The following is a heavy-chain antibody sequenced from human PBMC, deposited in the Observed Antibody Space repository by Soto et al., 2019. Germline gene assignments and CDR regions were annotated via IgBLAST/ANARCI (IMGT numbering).Heavy chain of an antibody. CDR2: IYRTGST. Sequence: SSETLSVTGAVSVGSFTSNNWWTCVRQPPGQGLEWIGEIYRTGSTNYNPSLKSRVTISLDKSENQFSLKVTSLTAADTAVYYCASRDPGTSVDYWGQGTLVTVSS. CDR3: ASRDPGTSVDY. J-gene: IGHJ4*02. V-gene: IGHV4-4*02. CDR1: VGSFTSNNW. D-gene: IGHD1-7*01.